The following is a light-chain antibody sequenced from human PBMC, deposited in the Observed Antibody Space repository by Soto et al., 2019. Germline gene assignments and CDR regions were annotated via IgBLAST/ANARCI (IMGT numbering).Light chain of an antibody. J-gene: IGKJ5*01. CDR1: QIVRGNY. V-gene: IGKV3D-20*02. CDR2: GTS. Sequence: VVLTQSPGTLSLSPGDRATLSCRASQIVRGNYLAWYQQKPGQAPRLLIFGTSIRATGIPDRFSGSGSGTDFTLSISCLQSEEFAVYYCQHHKNWPPITFGQGTRLEIK. CDR3: QHHKNWPPIT.